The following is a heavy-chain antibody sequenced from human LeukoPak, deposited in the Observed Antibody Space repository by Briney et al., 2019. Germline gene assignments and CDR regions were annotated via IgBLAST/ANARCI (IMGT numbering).Heavy chain of an antibody. Sequence: PGGSLRLSCAASGFTFDDYAMSWARQAPGKGLEWVSGINWNGGSTSYADSVKGRFTISRDNAKNSLYLQMDSLRAEDTALYYCARESLEYSSSSDAFDIWGQGTMVTVSS. CDR3: ARESLEYSSSSDAFDI. V-gene: IGHV3-20*04. CDR1: GFTFDDYA. D-gene: IGHD6-6*01. J-gene: IGHJ3*02. CDR2: INWNGGST.